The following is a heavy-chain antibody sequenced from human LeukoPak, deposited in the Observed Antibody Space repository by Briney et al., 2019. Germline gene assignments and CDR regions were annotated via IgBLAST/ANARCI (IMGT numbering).Heavy chain of an antibody. CDR1: GYTFTSYA. V-gene: IGHV1-3*01. D-gene: IGHD1-26*01. J-gene: IGHJ6*02. CDR2: INAGNGNT. CDR3: ARARGGKWASYYYYGMDV. Sequence: ASVKVSCKASGYTFTSYAMHWVRQAPGQRLEWMGWINAGNGNTKYSQKFQGRVTITRDTSASTAYMELSSLRSEDTAVYYCARARGGKWASYYYYGMDVWGQGTTVTVSS.